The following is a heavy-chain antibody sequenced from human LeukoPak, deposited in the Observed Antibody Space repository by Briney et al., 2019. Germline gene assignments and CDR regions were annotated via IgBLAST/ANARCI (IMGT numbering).Heavy chain of an antibody. CDR3: ARDSGTTGEVKFDP. J-gene: IGHJ5*02. Sequence: SETLSLTCTVSGGSISSYYWNWIRQPPGKGLEWTGSIYYSGNTDYNPSLKSRVTISVETSKNQFSLKLSSVTAADTAIYYCARDSGTTGEVKFDPWGQGTLVTVSS. CDR2: IYYSGNT. V-gene: IGHV4-39*07. CDR1: GGSISSYY. D-gene: IGHD3-10*01.